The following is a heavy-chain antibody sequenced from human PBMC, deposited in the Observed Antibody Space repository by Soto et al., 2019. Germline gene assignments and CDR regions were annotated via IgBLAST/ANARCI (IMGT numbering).Heavy chain of an antibody. CDR1: GFTFGDYA. CDR3: TRASRIAARLGDYYYGMDV. D-gene: IGHD6-6*01. J-gene: IGHJ6*02. CDR2: IRSKAYGGTT. V-gene: IGHV3-49*04. Sequence: GGSLRLSCTASGFTFGDYAMSWVRQAPGKGLEWVGFIRSKAYGGTTEYAASVKGRFTISRDDSKGIAYLQMNSLKTEDTAVYYCTRASRIAARLGDYYYGMDVWGQGTTVTVSS.